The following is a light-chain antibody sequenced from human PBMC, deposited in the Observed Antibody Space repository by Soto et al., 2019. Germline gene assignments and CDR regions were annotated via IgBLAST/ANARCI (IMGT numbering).Light chain of an antibody. V-gene: IGKV1-5*01. Sequence: DIQMTQSPSTLSASVGDRVTITCRASQSTSVWLAGYQQRPGKAPKLLIYDASSLESGVTSRFSSSGSGTEFTLSISSLQPDDFATYYCQQYNTYPWTFGQGTKVEIK. CDR3: QQYNTYPWT. CDR2: DAS. CDR1: QSTSVW. J-gene: IGKJ1*01.